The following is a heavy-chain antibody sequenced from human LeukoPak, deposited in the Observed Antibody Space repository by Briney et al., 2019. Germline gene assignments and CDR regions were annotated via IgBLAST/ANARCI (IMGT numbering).Heavy chain of an antibody. D-gene: IGHD6-19*01. CDR3: ARDRAGAGIAVGFDI. CDR1: GFTFGTNL. V-gene: IGHV3-21*01. J-gene: IGHJ3*02. CDR2: ISSSSSYI. Sequence: GGSLRLSCAASGFTFGTNLMNWVRQPPGRGREWFSPISSSSSYIYYADSVKGRFTISRDNAKNSLYLQMNSLRAEDTAVYYCARDRAGAGIAVGFDIWGQGTMVTVSS.